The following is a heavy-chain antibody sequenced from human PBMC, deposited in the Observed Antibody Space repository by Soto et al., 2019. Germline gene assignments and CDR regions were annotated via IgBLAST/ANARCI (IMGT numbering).Heavy chain of an antibody. D-gene: IGHD5-12*01. CDR1: GGSFSGYY. V-gene: IGHV4-34*01. J-gene: IGHJ4*02. Sequence: PSETLSLTCAVYGGSFSGYYLSWIRQPPGKGLEWIGEINHSGSTNYNPSLKSRVTISVDTSKNQFSLKLSSVTAADTAVYYCARGPGVASNYWGQGTLVTVSS. CDR3: ARGPGVASNY. CDR2: INHSGST.